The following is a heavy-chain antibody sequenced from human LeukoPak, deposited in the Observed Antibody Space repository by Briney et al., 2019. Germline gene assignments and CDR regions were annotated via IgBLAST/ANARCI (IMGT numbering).Heavy chain of an antibody. J-gene: IGHJ5*02. V-gene: IGHV1-69-2*01. CDR1: GYTFTDYY. CDR2: VDPEDGET. CDR3: ATAGGLAYCGGDCLTHNWFDP. Sequence: ASVKISCKASGYTFTDYYMHWVQQAPGKGLEWMGRVDPEDGETIYAEKFQGRVTITADTSTDTAYMELSSLRSEDTAVYYCATAGGLAYCGGDCLTHNWFDPWGQGTLVTVPS. D-gene: IGHD2-21*01.